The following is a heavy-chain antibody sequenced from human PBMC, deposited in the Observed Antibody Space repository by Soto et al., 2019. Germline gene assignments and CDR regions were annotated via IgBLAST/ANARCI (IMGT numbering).Heavy chain of an antibody. Sequence: QVYLVQSGAEVKKPGSSLKVSCKALRGTFTNYAFSWVRQAPGQGLEWMGGIMPFFGSGNYAQKFKGRINIPADESTSSVYLELTSLRSEDTAVYYCARDRAGYYSHFVYWGQGTLVTVSS. D-gene: IGHD3-22*01. V-gene: IGHV1-69*01. CDR2: IMPFFGSG. CDR1: RGTFTNYA. CDR3: ARDRAGYYSHFVY. J-gene: IGHJ4*02.